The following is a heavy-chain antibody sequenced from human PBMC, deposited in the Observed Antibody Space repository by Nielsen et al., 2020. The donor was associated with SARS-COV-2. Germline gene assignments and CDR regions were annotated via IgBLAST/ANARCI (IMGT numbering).Heavy chain of an antibody. V-gene: IGHV3-7*03. CDR3: AKLPMATIDYDAFDI. CDR1: GFTFSSLW. D-gene: IGHD5-24*01. CDR2: IKGDGSEK. J-gene: IGHJ3*02. Sequence: GGSLRLSCAASGFTFSSLWMSWVRQVPGKGLEWVADIKGDGSEKFYVDSVKGRFTISRDNAKNSLYLQMNSLRAEDTALYYCAKLPMATIDYDAFDIWGQGTMVTVSS.